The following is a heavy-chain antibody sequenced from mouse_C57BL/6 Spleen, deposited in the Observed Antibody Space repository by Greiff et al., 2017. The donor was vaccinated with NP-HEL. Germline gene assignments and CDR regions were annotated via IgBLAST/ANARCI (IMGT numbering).Heavy chain of an antibody. Sequence: QVQLQQPGAELVMPGASVKLSCKASGYTFTSYWMHWVKQRPGQGLEWIGEIDPSDSYTNYNQKFKGKSTLTVDKSSSTAYMQLSSLTSEDSAVYYCARQYDGYYWYFDVWGTGTTVTVSS. D-gene: IGHD2-3*01. J-gene: IGHJ1*03. CDR1: GYTFTSYW. CDR2: IDPSDSYT. V-gene: IGHV1-69*01. CDR3: ARQYDGYYWYFDV.